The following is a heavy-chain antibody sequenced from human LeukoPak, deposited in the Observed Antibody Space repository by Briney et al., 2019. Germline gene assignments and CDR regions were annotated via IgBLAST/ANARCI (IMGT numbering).Heavy chain of an antibody. V-gene: IGHV3-53*01. CDR2: IYSGGST. Sequence: GGSLRLSCAASGFTFSNNAMSWVRQAPGKGLEWVSVIYSGGSTYYADSVKGRFTISRDNSKNTLYLQMNSLRAEDTAVYYCARLRLAEVDYWGQGTLVTVSS. CDR3: ARLRLAEVDY. D-gene: IGHD4-17*01. J-gene: IGHJ4*02. CDR1: GFTFSNNA.